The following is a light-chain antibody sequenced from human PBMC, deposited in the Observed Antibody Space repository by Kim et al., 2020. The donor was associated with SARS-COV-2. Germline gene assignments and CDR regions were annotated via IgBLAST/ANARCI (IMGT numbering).Light chain of an antibody. CDR2: IAY. V-gene: IGKV3-20*01. CDR1: RSVTSNY. J-gene: IGKJ5*01. Sequence: PGERPPLSCRASRSVTSNYLAWYQQKPGQAPRLLISIAYTRATGIPDRFSGSGSGTEFTLTISRLEPEDFAVYHCHQYGSSPSTFGQGTRREIK. CDR3: HQYGSSPST.